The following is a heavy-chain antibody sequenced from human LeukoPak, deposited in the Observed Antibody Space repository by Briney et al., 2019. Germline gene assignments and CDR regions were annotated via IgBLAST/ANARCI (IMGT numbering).Heavy chain of an antibody. CDR3: TAASEVLLWYGDVNFDY. V-gene: IGHV3-15*01. J-gene: IGHJ4*02. CDR1: GFTFSGSA. CDR2: IKRNTDGGTT. D-gene: IGHD3-10*01. Sequence: GGSLRLSCAASGFTFSGSAMHWVRQASGKGLEWVGRIKRNTDGGTTDYAAPVNGRFAISRDDSKNTLYLQMNSLKTEDTAVYYCTAASEVLLWYGDVNFDYWGQGALVTVSS.